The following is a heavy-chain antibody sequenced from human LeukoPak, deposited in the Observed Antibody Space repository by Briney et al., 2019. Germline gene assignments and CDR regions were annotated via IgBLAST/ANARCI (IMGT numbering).Heavy chain of an antibody. J-gene: IGHJ3*02. CDR3: ARDDYDYVWGSYRFDAFDI. CDR1: GFTFSSYS. D-gene: IGHD3-16*02. CDR2: ISSSSSTI. V-gene: IGHV3-48*01. Sequence: PGGSLRLSCAASGFTFSSYSMNWVRQAPGKGLEWVSYISSSSSTIYYADSVRGRFTISRDNSKNSLYLQMNRLRAEDTAVYYCARDDYDYVWGSYRFDAFDIWGQGTMVTVSS.